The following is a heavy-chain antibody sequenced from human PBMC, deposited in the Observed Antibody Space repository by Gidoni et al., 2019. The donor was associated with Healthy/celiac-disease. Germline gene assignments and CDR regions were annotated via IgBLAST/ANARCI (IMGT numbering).Heavy chain of an antibody. CDR1: GFTFSSYG. CDR2: IWYDGSNK. D-gene: IGHD2-15*01. V-gene: IGHV3-33*01. CDR3: ARANHPIAFLKNYYYYGMDV. J-gene: IGHJ6*02. Sequence: QVQLVESGGGVVQPGRSLRLSCAASGFTFSSYGMHWVRQAPGKGLEWVAVIWYDGSNKYYADSVKGRFTISRDNSKNTLYLQMNSLRAEDTAVYYCARANHPIAFLKNYYYYGMDVWGQGTTVTVSS.